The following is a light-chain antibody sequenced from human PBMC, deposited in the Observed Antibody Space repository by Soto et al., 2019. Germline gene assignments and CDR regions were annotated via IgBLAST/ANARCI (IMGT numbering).Light chain of an antibody. J-gene: IGLJ3*02. CDR3: STGDGRLNGRV. Sequence: QSVLTQPPSASGTPGQRVTISCSGSSSNIGTHSVNWYQQFPGTAPKLLIYSNNQRPSGVPDRFSGSKSGTSASLAISRPQFEDEADYYCSTGDGRLNGRVFGGGTQLIVL. CDR2: SNN. CDR1: SSNIGTHS. V-gene: IGLV1-44*01.